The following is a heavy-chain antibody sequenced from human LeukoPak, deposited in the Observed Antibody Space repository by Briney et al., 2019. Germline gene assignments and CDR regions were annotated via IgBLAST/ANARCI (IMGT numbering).Heavy chain of an antibody. V-gene: IGHV3-7*01. CDR1: GFTFSSYW. CDR2: IKQDGSEK. Sequence: GGSLRLSCAASGFTFSSYWMSWVRQAPGKGLEWVANIKQDGSEKYYVDSVKGRFTISRDNAKNLLYLQMNSLRAEDTAVYYCAREPGGYDSGYYYMDVWGKGTTVTVSS. J-gene: IGHJ6*03. CDR3: AREPGGYDSGYYYMDV. D-gene: IGHD5-12*01.